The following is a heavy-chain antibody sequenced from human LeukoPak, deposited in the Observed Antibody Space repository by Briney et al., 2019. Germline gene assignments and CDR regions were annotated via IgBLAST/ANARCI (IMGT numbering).Heavy chain of an antibody. CDR3: ARRSDPIGGRAKLLAARQAGFDP. Sequence: PSETLSLTCAVYGGSFSDYYWSWIRQPPGEGLEWIGEINHSGSTNYNPSLKSRVTISVDTSKNQFSLKLNSVTAADTAVYYCARRSDPIGGRAKLLAARQAGFDPWGRGILVAVSS. V-gene: IGHV4-34*01. J-gene: IGHJ5*02. CDR1: GGSFSDYY. CDR2: INHSGST. D-gene: IGHD6-6*01.